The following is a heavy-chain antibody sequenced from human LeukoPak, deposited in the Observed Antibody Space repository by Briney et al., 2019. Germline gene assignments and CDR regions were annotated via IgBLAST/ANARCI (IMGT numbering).Heavy chain of an antibody. J-gene: IGHJ6*02. D-gene: IGHD3-22*01. V-gene: IGHV1-18*01. CDR2: ISAYNGNT. CDR3: ARDQEYYDSSGYYVYYYYYGMDV. CDR1: GYTLTSYG. Sequence: ASVKVSCKASGYTLTSYGISWVRQAPGQGLEWMGWISAYNGNTNYAQKLQGRVTMTTDTSTSTAYMELRSLRSDDTAVYYCARDQEYYDSSGYYVYYYYYGMDVWGQGTTVTVSS.